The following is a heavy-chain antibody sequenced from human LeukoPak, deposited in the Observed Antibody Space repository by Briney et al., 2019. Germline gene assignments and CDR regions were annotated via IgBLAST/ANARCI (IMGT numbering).Heavy chain of an antibody. V-gene: IGHV3-48*01. CDR1: GFTFSSYI. CDR3: ASLDYGDPYYYYYMDV. D-gene: IGHD4-17*01. CDR2: ISSSSTI. J-gene: IGHJ6*03. Sequence: GGSLRLSCAASGFTFSSYIMNWVRQAPGKGLEWVSYISSSSTIYYADSVKGRFTISRDNAKNSLYLQMNSLRAEDTAVYYCASLDYGDPYYYYYMDVWGKGTTVTVSS.